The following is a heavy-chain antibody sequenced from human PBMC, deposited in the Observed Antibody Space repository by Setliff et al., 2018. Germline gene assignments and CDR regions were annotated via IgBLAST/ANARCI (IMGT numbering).Heavy chain of an antibody. D-gene: IGHD3-16*01. CDR2: IYYSGST. V-gene: IGHV4-59*01. CDR1: GGSISSYY. J-gene: IGHJ4*02. CDR3: ARLRGAFDY. Sequence: PSETLSLTCTVSGGSISSYYWSWIRQPPGKRLEWNGYIYYSGSTNYNPSLESRVTISVDTSKNQFSLRLNSVTAADTAVYYCARLRGAFDYWGQGTLVTVSS.